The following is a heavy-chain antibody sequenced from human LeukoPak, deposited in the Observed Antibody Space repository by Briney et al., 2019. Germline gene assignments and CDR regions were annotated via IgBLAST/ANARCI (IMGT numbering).Heavy chain of an antibody. CDR1: GLTFSSYG. V-gene: IGHV3-30*18. D-gene: IGHD3-9*01. Sequence: PGGSLRLSCAASGLTFSSYGMHWVRQAPGKGLEWVAVISYDGSNKYYADSVKGRFTISRDNSKNTLYLQMNSLRAEDTAVYYCAKDIFFDYWGQGTLVTVSS. CDR3: AKDIFFDY. J-gene: IGHJ4*02. CDR2: ISYDGSNK.